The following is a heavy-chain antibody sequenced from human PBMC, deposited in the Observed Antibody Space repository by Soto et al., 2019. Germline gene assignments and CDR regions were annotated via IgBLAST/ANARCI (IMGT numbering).Heavy chain of an antibody. CDR1: GFTFSSYA. Sequence: EVQLLESGGGLVQPGGSLRLSCAASGFTFSSYAMSWVRQAPGKGLEWVSAISGSGGSTYYADSVKGRFTISRDNSKNTVYLQMNSLRAEDTAVYYCAKGSAGDTIFGVVFDYWGQGTLVTVSS. CDR3: AKGSAGDTIFGVVFDY. CDR2: ISGSGGST. J-gene: IGHJ4*02. D-gene: IGHD3-3*01. V-gene: IGHV3-23*01.